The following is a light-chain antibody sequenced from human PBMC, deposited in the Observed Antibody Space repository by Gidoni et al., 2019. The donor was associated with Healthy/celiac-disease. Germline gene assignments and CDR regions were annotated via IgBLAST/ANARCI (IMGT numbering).Light chain of an antibody. Sequence: EIVLTQSPATLSLSPGERATLACSASQSVSSYLAWYQQKPGQAPRLLIYDASNSATGIPARFSGSGSGTDFTLTISSLEPEDFAVYYYQQRSNWKKLTFGGGTKVEIK. J-gene: IGKJ4*01. CDR2: DAS. CDR3: QQRSNWKKLT. V-gene: IGKV3-11*01. CDR1: QSVSSY.